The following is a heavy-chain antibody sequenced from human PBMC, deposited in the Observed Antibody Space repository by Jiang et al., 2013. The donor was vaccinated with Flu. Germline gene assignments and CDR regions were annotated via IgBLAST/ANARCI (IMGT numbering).Heavy chain of an antibody. Sequence: TLSLTCAVYGGSFSGYYWSWIRQPPREGGWSGIGEINHSGSTNYNPSLKSRVTISVDTSKNQFSLKLSSVTAADTAVYYCARGNRPFWSGYYTFFDYWGQGTLVTVSS. J-gene: IGHJ4*02. CDR2: INHSGST. CDR3: ARGNRPFWSGYYTFFDY. CDR1: GGSFSGYY. D-gene: IGHD3-3*01. V-gene: IGHV4-34*01.